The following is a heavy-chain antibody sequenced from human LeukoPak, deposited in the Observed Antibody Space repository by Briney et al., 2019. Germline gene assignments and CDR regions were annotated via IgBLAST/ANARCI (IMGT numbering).Heavy chain of an antibody. CDR3: AKVGSSSSAVLI. CDR2: ISSNGGST. Sequence: PGGSLRLSCAASGFTFSSYAMHWVRQAPGKGLEYVSAISSNGGSTYYANSVKGRFTISRDNSKNTLYLQMGSLRAEDMAVYYCAKVGSSSSAVLIWGQGTLVTVSS. J-gene: IGHJ4*02. CDR1: GFTFSSYA. D-gene: IGHD6-6*01. V-gene: IGHV3-64*01.